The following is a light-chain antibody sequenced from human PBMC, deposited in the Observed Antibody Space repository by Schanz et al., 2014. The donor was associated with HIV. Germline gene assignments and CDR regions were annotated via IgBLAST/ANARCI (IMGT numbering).Light chain of an antibody. CDR3: SSYAGSHYV. CDR1: SSDVGGYNH. J-gene: IGLJ1*01. CDR2: EVI. V-gene: IGLV2-14*01. Sequence: QSVLTQPASVSGSPGQSITISCTGTSSDVGGYNHVSWYQQHPGKAPKLMIYEVIKRPSGVSNRFSGSKSGNTAYLTVSGLQAEDEADYYCSSYAGSHYVFGTGTKLTVL.